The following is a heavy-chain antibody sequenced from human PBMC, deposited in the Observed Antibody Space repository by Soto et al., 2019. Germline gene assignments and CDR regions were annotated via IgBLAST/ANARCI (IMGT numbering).Heavy chain of an antibody. J-gene: IGHJ4*02. CDR3: AREADYDSSGYYSY. CDR1: GYTFTSYG. Sequence: GASVKVSCKASGYTFTSYGISWVRQAPGQGLEWMGWISAYNGNTNYAQKLQGRVTMTTDTSTSTAHMELRSLRSDDTAVYYCAREADYDSSGYYSYWGQGTLVTVSS. D-gene: IGHD3-22*01. CDR2: ISAYNGNT. V-gene: IGHV1-18*04.